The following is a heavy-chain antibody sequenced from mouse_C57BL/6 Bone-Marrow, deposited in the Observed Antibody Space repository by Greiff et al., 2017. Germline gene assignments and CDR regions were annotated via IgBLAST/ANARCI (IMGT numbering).Heavy chain of an antibody. J-gene: IGHJ3*01. Sequence: VQLKESGAELVKPGASVKLSCTASGFNIKDYYMHWVKQRTEQGLEWIGRIDPEDGETKYAPKFQGKATITADTSSNTADLQLSSLTSEDTAVQYCARSRGLGFAYWGQGTLVTVSA. V-gene: IGHV14-2*01. CDR2: IDPEDGET. CDR1: GFNIKDYY. CDR3: ARSRGLGFAY.